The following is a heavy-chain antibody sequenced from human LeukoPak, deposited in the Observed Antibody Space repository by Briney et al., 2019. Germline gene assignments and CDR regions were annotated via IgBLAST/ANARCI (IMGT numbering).Heavy chain of an antibody. J-gene: IGHJ4*02. Sequence: QPGGSLRLSCAASGFTFSTYAMSWVRRAPGKGLEWVSSISDNGGDSYYADSVKGRFTVSRDNSKKTLYLQMTSLRAEDTAIYYCAKRVLYTFPHANFDYWGQGTLVTVSS. D-gene: IGHD2-2*02. V-gene: IGHV3-23*01. CDR2: ISDNGGDS. CDR1: GFTFSTYA. CDR3: AKRVLYTFPHANFDY.